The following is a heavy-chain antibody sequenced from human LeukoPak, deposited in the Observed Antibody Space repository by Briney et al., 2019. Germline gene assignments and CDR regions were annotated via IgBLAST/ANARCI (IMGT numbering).Heavy chain of an antibody. CDR2: ISSSGSTI. CDR3: AVLTYQLLDYYFDY. V-gene: IGHV3-48*01. CDR1: GFIFSSYS. D-gene: IGHD2-2*01. Sequence: GGSLRLSCAASGFIFSSYSMNWVRQAPGKGLEWVSYISSSGSTIYYADSVKGRFTISRDNAKNSLYLQMNSLRAEDTAVYYGAVLTYQLLDYYFDYWGQGTLVSVSS. J-gene: IGHJ4*02.